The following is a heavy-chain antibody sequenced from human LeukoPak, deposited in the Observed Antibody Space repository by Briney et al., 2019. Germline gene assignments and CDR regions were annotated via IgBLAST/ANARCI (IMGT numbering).Heavy chain of an antibody. CDR1: GFTFDDYA. Sequence: TGRSLRLSCAASGFTFDDYAMHWVRQAPGKGLEWVSGISWNSGSIGYADSVKGRFTISRDNAKNSLYLQMNSLRAEDTAVYYCARAIGGSCYLRSCWFDPWGQGTLVTVSS. D-gene: IGHD2-15*01. J-gene: IGHJ5*02. V-gene: IGHV3-9*01. CDR2: ISWNSGSI. CDR3: ARAIGGSCYLRSCWFDP.